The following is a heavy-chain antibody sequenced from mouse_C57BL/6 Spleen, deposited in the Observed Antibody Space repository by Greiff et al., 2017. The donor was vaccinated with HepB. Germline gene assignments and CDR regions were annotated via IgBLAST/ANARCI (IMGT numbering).Heavy chain of an antibody. CDR3: TGYGIWFAY. CDR2: IYPGNSDT. Sequence: EVKLLESGPVLARPGASVKMSCKTSGYTFTSYWMHWVKQRPGQGLEWIGAIYPGNSDTSYNQKLKCKAKLNAVTSASTVYMELSSLTDEDSAVYYCTGYGIWFAYWGQVTLVTVSA. D-gene: IGHD1-1*02. CDR1: GYTFTSYW. J-gene: IGHJ3*01. V-gene: IGHV1-5*01.